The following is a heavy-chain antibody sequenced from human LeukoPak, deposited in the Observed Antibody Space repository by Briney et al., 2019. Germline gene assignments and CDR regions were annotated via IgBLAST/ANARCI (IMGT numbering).Heavy chain of an antibody. CDR3: VRDDGYRSVDY. D-gene: IGHD6-13*01. CDR2: ITPDGTNQ. Sequence: GGSLRLSCVASGFAFSTYWMTWVRQTPGKGLEWVALITPDGTNQYYVDSMKGRFTISRDNAQNSLYLQLNSLRADDTAVYYCVRDDGYRSVDYWGQGTLVTVSS. CDR1: GFAFSTYW. J-gene: IGHJ4*02. V-gene: IGHV3-7*03.